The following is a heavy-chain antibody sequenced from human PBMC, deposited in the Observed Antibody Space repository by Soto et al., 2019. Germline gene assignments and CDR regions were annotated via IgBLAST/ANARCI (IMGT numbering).Heavy chain of an antibody. V-gene: IGHV1-18*01. CDR2: ISAYNGNT. CDR3: ARAGVGDYFDY. Sequence: QVELVQSGTEVKNPGASVTVSCKPSGYIFASYGISWVRQAPGQGLEWMGWISAYNGNTRYAQKFQGRVTMTTDRSTSTAYMELRTLRSDETAVYYCARAGVGDYFDYWGQGTLVTVSS. J-gene: IGHJ4*02. D-gene: IGHD1-26*01. CDR1: GYIFASYG.